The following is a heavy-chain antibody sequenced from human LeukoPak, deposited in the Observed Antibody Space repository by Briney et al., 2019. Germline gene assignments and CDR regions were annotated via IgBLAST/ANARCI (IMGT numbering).Heavy chain of an antibody. D-gene: IGHD3-3*01. CDR2: IKTEGYDT. CDR1: GFTFSNYW. Sequence: GGSLRLSCAASGFTFSNYWMAWVRQAPGKGLEWVANIKTEGYDTYYGDSVKGRFTISRDNVENSLYLQMDSLRAEDTAVYYCARDLTPEIFGVVVEAFDIWGQGTMVTVSS. CDR3: ARDLTPEIFGVVVEAFDI. V-gene: IGHV3-7*01. J-gene: IGHJ3*02.